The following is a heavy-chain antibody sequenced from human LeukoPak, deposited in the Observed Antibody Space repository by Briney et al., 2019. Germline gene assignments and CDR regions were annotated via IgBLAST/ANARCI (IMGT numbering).Heavy chain of an antibody. CDR3: ARDGYGYCSGGSCYRLPQSDY. CDR1: GYTFTSYD. CDR2: MNPNSGNT. Sequence: ASVKVSCKASGYTFTSYDTNWVRQATGQGLEWMGWMNPNSGNTGYAQKFQGRVTMTRNTSISTAYMELSRLRSDDTAVYYCARDGYGYCSGGSCYRLPQSDYWGQGTLVTVSS. J-gene: IGHJ4*02. D-gene: IGHD2-15*01. V-gene: IGHV1-8*01.